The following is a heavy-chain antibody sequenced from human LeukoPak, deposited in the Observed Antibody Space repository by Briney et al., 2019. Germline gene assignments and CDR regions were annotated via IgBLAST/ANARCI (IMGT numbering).Heavy chain of an antibody. D-gene: IGHD5-12*01. CDR3: ARGGDGYNYEERPVDY. J-gene: IGHJ4*02. V-gene: IGHV4-34*01. Sequence: PSETLSLTCTVSGGSISSYYWSWIRQPPGKGLEWIGEINHSGSTNYNPSLKSRVTISVDTSKNQFSLKLSSVTAADTAVYYCARGGDGYNYEERPVDYWGQGTLVTVSS. CDR1: GGSISSYY. CDR2: INHSGST.